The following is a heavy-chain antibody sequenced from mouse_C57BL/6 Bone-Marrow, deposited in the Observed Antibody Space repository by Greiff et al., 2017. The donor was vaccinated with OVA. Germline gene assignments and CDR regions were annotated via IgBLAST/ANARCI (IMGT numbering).Heavy chain of an antibody. V-gene: IGHV5-17*01. D-gene: IGHD1-1*01. CDR2: ISSGSSTI. CDR1: GFTFSDYG. J-gene: IGHJ3*01. Sequence: DVKLVESGGGLVKPGGSLKLSCAASGFTFSDYGMHWVRQAPEKGLEWVAYISSGSSTIYYADTVKGRFTISRDNAKNTLLLQMTSLRSEDTAMYYCARGGYYGSSWFAYWGQGTLVTVSA. CDR3: ARGGYYGSSWFAY.